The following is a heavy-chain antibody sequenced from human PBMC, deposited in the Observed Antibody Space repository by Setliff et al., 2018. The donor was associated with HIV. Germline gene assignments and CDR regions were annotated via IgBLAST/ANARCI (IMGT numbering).Heavy chain of an antibody. CDR1: GFPFSTYW. J-gene: IGHJ6*03. CDR2: IKQDGSEE. Sequence: PGGSLRLSCVASGFPFSTYWMSWVRQAPGKGLEWVANIKQDGSEEHYADSVKGRLTISRDNAKNSLYLQMDSLRVEDTAVYYCARASDPSHRMPPTYHYYYMDVWGKGTTVTVSS. CDR3: ARASDPSHRMPPTYHYYYMDV. D-gene: IGHD2-2*01. V-gene: IGHV3-7*03.